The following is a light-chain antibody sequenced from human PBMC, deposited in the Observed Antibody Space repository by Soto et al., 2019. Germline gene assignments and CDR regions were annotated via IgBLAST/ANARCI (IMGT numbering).Light chain of an antibody. Sequence: IQMTQSPSSLSASVGDRVTMTCRASQDISDDVGWYQQTPGKAPKLLISGASRLQSGVPSRFSGSGSGAQFTLTITSLRPEDSAIYYCLQNHNYPRTFGQGTKVDIK. CDR2: GAS. CDR3: LQNHNYPRT. CDR1: QDISDD. J-gene: IGKJ1*01. V-gene: IGKV1-6*01.